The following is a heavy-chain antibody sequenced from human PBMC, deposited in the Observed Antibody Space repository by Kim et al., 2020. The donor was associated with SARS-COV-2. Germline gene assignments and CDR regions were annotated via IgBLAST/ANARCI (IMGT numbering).Heavy chain of an antibody. CDR1: GFTFSSYA. CDR2: ISGSGGST. CDR3: AKDIRPLPLNPDFQH. V-gene: IGHV3-23*01. J-gene: IGHJ1*01. D-gene: IGHD1-26*01. Sequence: GGSLRLSCAASGFTFSSYAMSWVRQAPGKGLEWVSAISGSGGSTYYADSVKGRFTISRDNSKNTLYLQMNSLRAEDTAVYYCAKDIRPLPLNPDFQHWGQGTLVTVSS.